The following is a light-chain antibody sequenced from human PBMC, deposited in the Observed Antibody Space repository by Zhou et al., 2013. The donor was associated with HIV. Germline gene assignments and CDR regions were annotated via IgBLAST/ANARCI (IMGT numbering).Light chain of an antibody. CDR1: QNIGGS. V-gene: IGKV3D-15*01. CDR2: GAS. Sequence: EIVLTQSPATVSVSPGDRVTFSCMASQNIGGSLAWYQQRPGQAPRLLIYGASTRATGVPDRFSGSGSGTDFSLTISSLQSEDFAIYYCQEYNSWPPRYTFGQGTKLQ. J-gene: IGKJ2*01. CDR3: QEYNSWPPRYT.